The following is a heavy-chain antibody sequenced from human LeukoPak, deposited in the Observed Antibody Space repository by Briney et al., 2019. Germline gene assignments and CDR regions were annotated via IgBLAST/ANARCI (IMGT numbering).Heavy chain of an antibody. D-gene: IGHD1-1*01. Sequence: ASVKVSCKASGYTFTSYGISWVRQAPGQGLEWMGWISAYNGNTNYAQKLQGRVTMTTDTSTSTAYMELRSLRSDETAVYYCARDTWVERPHGFDVFDIGGKGTMVTVSS. CDR3: ARDTWVERPHGFDVFDI. CDR2: ISAYNGNT. CDR1: GYTFTSYG. J-gene: IGHJ3*02. V-gene: IGHV1-18*01.